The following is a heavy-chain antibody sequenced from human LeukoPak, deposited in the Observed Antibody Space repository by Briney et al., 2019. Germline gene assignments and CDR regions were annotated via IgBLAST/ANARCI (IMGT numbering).Heavy chain of an antibody. V-gene: IGHV3-23*01. CDR1: GFTFSSYA. CDR2: ISGSGGST. D-gene: IGHD3-16*01. J-gene: IGHJ4*02. Sequence: GGSLRLSCAASGFTFSSYAMSWVRQAPGKGLEWVSAISGSGGSTYYADSVKGRFTISRGNSKNTLYLQMNSLRAEDTAVYYCAKDLNDYVSYFDYWGQGTLVTVSS. CDR3: AKDLNDYVSYFDY.